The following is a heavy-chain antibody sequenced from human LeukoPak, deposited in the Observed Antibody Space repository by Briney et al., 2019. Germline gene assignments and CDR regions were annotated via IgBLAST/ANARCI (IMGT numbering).Heavy chain of an antibody. CDR3: ARDEEIQLWLRPLDY. V-gene: IGHV3-7*01. Sequence: GGSLRLSCAASGFTFSSYAMSWVRQAPGKGLEWVANIKQDGSEKYYVDSVKGRFTISRDNAKNSLYLQMNSLRAEDTAVYYCARDEEIQLWLRPLDYWGQGTLVTVSS. J-gene: IGHJ4*02. CDR1: GFTFSSYA. CDR2: IKQDGSEK. D-gene: IGHD5-18*01.